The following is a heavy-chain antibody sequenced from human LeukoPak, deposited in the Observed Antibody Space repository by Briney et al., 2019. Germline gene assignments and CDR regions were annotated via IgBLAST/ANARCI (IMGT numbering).Heavy chain of an antibody. CDR2: ISSSSSYI. Sequence: GGSLRLSCAASGFTFSSYSMNWVRQAPGKGLEWVPSISSSSSYIYYADSVKGRFTISRDNSKNTLYLQMNSLRAEDTAVYYCARARSSIVVVMPGGALDYWGQGTLVTVSS. V-gene: IGHV3-21*01. CDR3: ARARSSIVVVMPGGALDY. D-gene: IGHD3-22*01. CDR1: GFTFSSYS. J-gene: IGHJ4*02.